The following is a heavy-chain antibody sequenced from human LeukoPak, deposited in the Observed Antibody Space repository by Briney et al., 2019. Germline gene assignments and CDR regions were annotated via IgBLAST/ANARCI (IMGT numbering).Heavy chain of an antibody. Sequence: SVKVSCKASGYTFTDYFMHWVRQAPGQGLEWMGWINPNSGGTNYAQRFQGRVTMTRDTSISTVYMELSRLTSDDTAVYYCARGDGSGRYCIEYWGQGTLVAVAS. J-gene: IGHJ4*02. CDR2: INPNSGGT. V-gene: IGHV1-2*02. CDR1: GYTFTDYF. CDR3: ARGDGSGRYCIEY. D-gene: IGHD3-10*01.